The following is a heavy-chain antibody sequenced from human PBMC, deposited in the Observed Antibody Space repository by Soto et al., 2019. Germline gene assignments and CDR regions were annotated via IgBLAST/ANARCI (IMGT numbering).Heavy chain of an antibody. D-gene: IGHD6-13*01. CDR3: AISIAAAGLADY. Sequence: GASVRVSCKASGYTFTSYGISWVRQAPGQGLEWMGWISAYNGNTNYAQKLQGRVTMTTDTSTSTAYMELRSLRSDDTAVYYCAISIAAAGLADYWGQGTLVTVSS. CDR2: ISAYNGNT. CDR1: GYTFTSYG. J-gene: IGHJ4*02. V-gene: IGHV1-18*04.